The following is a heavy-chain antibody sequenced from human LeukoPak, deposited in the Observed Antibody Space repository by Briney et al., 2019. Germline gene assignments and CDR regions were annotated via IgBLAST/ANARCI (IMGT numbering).Heavy chain of an antibody. CDR2: IRSKANSYAT. CDR1: GFTFSGSA. Sequence: GGSLRLSCAASGFTFSGSAMHWVRQASGKGLEWVGRIRSKANSYATAYAASVKGRFTISRDDSKNTAYLQVNSLKTEDTAVYYCTNPALSRGDYWGQGTLVTVSS. J-gene: IGHJ4*02. D-gene: IGHD2-15*01. V-gene: IGHV3-73*01. CDR3: TNPALSRGDY.